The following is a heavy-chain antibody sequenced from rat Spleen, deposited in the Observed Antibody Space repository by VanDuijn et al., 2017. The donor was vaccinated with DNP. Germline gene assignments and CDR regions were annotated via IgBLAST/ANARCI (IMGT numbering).Heavy chain of an antibody. Sequence: EVKLVESGGGLVQPGRSLKLSCAASGFNFNDYWMGWVRQAPGKGLEWIGEINKDSRTIKYTPSLKDKFTISRDNAQNTLYLQMSKVGSEDTATYYCTKDAFDYWGQGVMVTVSS. CDR1: GFNFNDYW. V-gene: IGHV4-2*01. J-gene: IGHJ2*01. CDR3: TKDAFDY. CDR2: INKDSRTI.